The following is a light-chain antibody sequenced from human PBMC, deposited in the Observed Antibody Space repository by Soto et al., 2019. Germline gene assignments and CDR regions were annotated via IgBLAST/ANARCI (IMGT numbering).Light chain of an antibody. CDR2: DAP. Sequence: DIQMTQSPSTLSASVGDRVTITCRASQSISSWLAWYQQKPGKAPKLLIYDAPSLESGVPSRFSGSGSGTEFTLTISSLQPDDFANYYCQQYGSSLNFGPGTKVDIK. CDR3: QQYGSSLN. CDR1: QSISSW. V-gene: IGKV1-5*01. J-gene: IGKJ3*01.